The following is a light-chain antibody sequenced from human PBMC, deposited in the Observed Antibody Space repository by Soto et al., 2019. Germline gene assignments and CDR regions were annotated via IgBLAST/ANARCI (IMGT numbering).Light chain of an antibody. V-gene: IGLV1-36*01. Sequence: QSVLTQPPSVSEAPRQRVTISCSGSSSNLGNNGVNWYQQLPGKAPKLLIYYDDLLPSGVSDRFSGSKSGTSASLASSGLQSEDEADYYCAAWDDSLNAWMFGGGTKLTVL. CDR1: SSNLGNNG. CDR2: YDD. J-gene: IGLJ3*02. CDR3: AAWDDSLNAWM.